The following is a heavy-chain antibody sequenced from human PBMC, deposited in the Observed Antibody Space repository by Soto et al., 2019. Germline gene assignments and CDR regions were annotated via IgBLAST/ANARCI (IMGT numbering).Heavy chain of an antibody. Sequence: QVQLQESGPGLVKPSETLSLICTVSGDSNSSSSWSWIRQPPGKGLEWIGDIYYSGSTNYNPSLESRVTISVPTSKHQFSLKLSSVTAADTAVYYCARRKSWFDPWGQGTLVIVSS. CDR3: ARRKSWFDP. V-gene: IGHV4-59*08. J-gene: IGHJ5*02. CDR1: GDSNSSSS. CDR2: IYYSGST.